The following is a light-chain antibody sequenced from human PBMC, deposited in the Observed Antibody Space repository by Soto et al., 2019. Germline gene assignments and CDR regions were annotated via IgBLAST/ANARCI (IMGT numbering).Light chain of an antibody. CDR2: GNT. Sequence: QSVLAQPPSISGAPGQRVTISCTGSSSNIGAGSDVHWYHQLPGTAPKLLIYGNTNRPSGVPDRFSGSKSGISASLAIAGLQTEDEGDYYCNSYVAGSNVFGTGTKVTVL. CDR3: NSYVAGSNV. V-gene: IGLV1-40*01. CDR1: SSNIGAGSD. J-gene: IGLJ1*01.